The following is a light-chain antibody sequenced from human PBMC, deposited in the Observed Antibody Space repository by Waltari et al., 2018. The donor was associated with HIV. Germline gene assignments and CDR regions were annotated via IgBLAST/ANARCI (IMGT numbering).Light chain of an antibody. Sequence: DIQMTQSPSSLSASLGDRVTITCRASQGISNSLAWYQQKPGKAPKLLLFAASTLHSGVPSRFTGSGSGTDYTLTISSLQPEDFATYYCQQYYITPWTFGQGTKMEIK. V-gene: IGKV1-NL1*01. CDR3: QQYYITPWT. CDR2: AAS. J-gene: IGKJ1*01. CDR1: QGISNS.